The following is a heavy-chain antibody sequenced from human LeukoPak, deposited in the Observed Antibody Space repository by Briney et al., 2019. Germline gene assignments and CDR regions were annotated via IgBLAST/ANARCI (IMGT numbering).Heavy chain of an antibody. CDR1: GYTVSGYD. V-gene: IGHV1-2*02. D-gene: IGHD2-2*02. Sequence: ASVTLSCTAAGYTVSGYDMNWVRQAPGQGLGWRGGINPNSGGTNYAQKFQRRVTMTIDTSMSKGYMELSTLRSDDTAVYYCAREQVQAAIPVFGYWGQGTLVTVSS. CDR2: INPNSGGT. J-gene: IGHJ4*02. CDR3: AREQVQAAIPVFGY.